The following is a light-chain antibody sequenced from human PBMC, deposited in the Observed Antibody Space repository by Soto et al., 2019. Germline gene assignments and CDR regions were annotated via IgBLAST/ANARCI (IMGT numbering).Light chain of an antibody. CDR2: GAS. J-gene: IGKJ1*01. V-gene: IGKV3-20*01. Sequence: EIVLTQSPGTLSLSPGERATLSCRASQSVISSYLAWYQQKSGQAPRLFIYGASNRATGIPDRFSGSGSGTDVTPTPSRLGPEDFAVYYCQQYGSSLWTFGQGTKVEI. CDR1: QSVISSY. CDR3: QQYGSSLWT.